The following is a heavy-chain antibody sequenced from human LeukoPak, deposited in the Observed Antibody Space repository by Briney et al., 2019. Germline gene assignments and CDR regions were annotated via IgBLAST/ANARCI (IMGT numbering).Heavy chain of an antibody. CDR3: ARGQADIVATMNY. CDR2: IYYSGST. CDR1: GGSISSYF. V-gene: IGHV4-59*01. Sequence: SETLSLTCTVSGGSISSYFWNWIRQPPGKGLEWIGFIYYSGSTNYNPSLKSQVTISVDTSKNQFSLRLSSVTAADTAVYFCARGQADIVATMNYWGQGTLVTVSS. J-gene: IGHJ4*02. D-gene: IGHD5-12*01.